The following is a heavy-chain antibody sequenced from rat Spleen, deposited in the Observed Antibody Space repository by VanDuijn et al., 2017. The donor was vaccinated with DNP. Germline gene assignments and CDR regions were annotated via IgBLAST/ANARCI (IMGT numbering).Heavy chain of an antibody. CDR3: ARDRTRTWFAY. CDR1: GFTFNNYL. CDR2: ITSSGGTT. V-gene: IGHV5-31*01. J-gene: IGHJ3*01. Sequence: EVQLVESGGGLVQPGRSLKLSCAASGFTFNNYLMTWIRQVPGKGLEWVASITSSGGTTYYPDSVKGRFTISRDNAKNTLYLQMNSLISEDTATYYCARDRTRTWFAYWGQGTLVTVSS.